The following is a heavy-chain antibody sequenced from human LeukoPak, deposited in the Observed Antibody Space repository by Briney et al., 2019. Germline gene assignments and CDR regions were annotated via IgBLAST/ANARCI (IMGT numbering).Heavy chain of an antibody. CDR3: AKDVSSGFGRYYYYYGMDD. CDR1: GFTFSSYA. Sequence: GGSLRLSCAASGFTFSSYAMSWVRQAPGKGLEWVSAISGSGGSTYYADSVKGRFTISRDNSKNTLYLQMNSLRAEDTAVYYCAKDVSSGFGRYYYYYGMDDWGQGTTVTVSS. CDR2: ISGSGGST. V-gene: IGHV3-23*01. D-gene: IGHD6-19*01. J-gene: IGHJ6*02.